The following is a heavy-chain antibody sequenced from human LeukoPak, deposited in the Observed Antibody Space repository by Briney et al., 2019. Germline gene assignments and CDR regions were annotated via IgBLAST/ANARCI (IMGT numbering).Heavy chain of an antibody. CDR3: ARGYCTNGVCLGWFDP. V-gene: IGHV4-34*01. CDR2: INHSGGT. Sequence: SETLSLTCAVYGGSFSGYYWSWIRQPPGKGLEWIREINHSGGTNYNPSLKSRVTISVDTSKNQFSLKLSSVTAADTAVYYCARGYCTNGVCLGWFDPWGQGTLVTVSS. CDR1: GGSFSGYY. J-gene: IGHJ5*02. D-gene: IGHD2-8*01.